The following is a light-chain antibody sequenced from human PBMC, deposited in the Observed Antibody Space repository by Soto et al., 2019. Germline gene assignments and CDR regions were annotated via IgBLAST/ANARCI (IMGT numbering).Light chain of an antibody. Sequence: EIVMTQSPATLSVSLGERATLSCRASQSVSSNLAWYKQKPGQPPSLLIYGASARATGIPARFSGSGSGTEFTLTISSLQSEDFAVYYCQHYNNWPFPFGQGTKLEIK. CDR3: QHYNNWPFP. CDR1: QSVSSN. CDR2: GAS. V-gene: IGKV3-15*01. J-gene: IGKJ2*01.